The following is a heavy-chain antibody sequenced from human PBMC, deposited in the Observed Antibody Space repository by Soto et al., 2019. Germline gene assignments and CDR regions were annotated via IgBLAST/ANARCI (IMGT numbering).Heavy chain of an antibody. D-gene: IGHD2-15*01. CDR3: ARRQDFGGPHYYYGMDV. Sequence: QVQLVESGGGVVQPGRSLRVSCAASGFIINNYAMHWVRQTPGKGLEWMAVISYDGSNKHYADSVKGRFTISRDNSKNTLYLQMTYLRPDDSTVYYCARRQDFGGPHYYYGMDVWGQRTTVTVSS. V-gene: IGHV3-30*04. J-gene: IGHJ6*02. CDR2: ISYDGSNK. CDR1: GFIINNYA.